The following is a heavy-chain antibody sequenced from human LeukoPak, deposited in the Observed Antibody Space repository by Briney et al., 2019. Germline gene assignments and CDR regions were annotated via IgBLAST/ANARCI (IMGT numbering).Heavy chain of an antibody. CDR3: AKPGHVDYDYVWGPYYYYYYMDV. D-gene: IGHD3-16*01. Sequence: GGSLRLSCAASGFTFSSYAMSWVRQAPGKGLEWVSAISGSSGSTYYADSVKGRFTISRDNSKNTLYLQMNSLRAEDTAVYYCAKPGHVDYDYVWGPYYYYYYMDVWGKGTTVTVSS. CDR2: ISGSSGST. V-gene: IGHV3-23*01. J-gene: IGHJ6*03. CDR1: GFTFSSYA.